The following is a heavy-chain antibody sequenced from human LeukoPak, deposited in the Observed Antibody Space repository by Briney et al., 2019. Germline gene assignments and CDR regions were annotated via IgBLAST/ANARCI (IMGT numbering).Heavy chain of an antibody. CDR2: MNPNSGNT. J-gene: IGHJ4*02. CDR1: GYTFTWHN. Sequence: ASVKVSCKASGYTFTWHNMHWVRQAPGQGLEWMGWMNPNSGNTGYAQKFQGRVTMTRNTSISTAYMGLSSLRSEDTAVYYCARRLTMVRGGVGYWGQGTLVTVSS. V-gene: IGHV1-8*01. CDR3: ARRLTMVRGGVGY. D-gene: IGHD3-10*01.